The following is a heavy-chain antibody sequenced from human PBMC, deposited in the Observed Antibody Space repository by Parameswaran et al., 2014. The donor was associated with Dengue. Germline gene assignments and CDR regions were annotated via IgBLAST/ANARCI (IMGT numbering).Heavy chain of an antibody. Sequence: WIRQPPGKGLEWIGEINHSGSTNYNPSLKSRVTISVDTSKNQFSLKLSSVTAADTAVYYCARFVVVVPAAYYFDYWGQGTLGTVSS. J-gene: IGHJ4*02. CDR2: INHSGST. D-gene: IGHD2-2*01. V-gene: IGHV4-34*01. CDR3: ARFVVVVPAAYYFDY.